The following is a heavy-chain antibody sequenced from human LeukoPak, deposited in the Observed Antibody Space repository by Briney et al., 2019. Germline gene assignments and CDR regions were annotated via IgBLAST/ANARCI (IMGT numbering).Heavy chain of an antibody. V-gene: IGHV1-69-2*01. J-gene: IGHJ3*02. D-gene: IGHD6-25*01. Sequence: ASVKVSCKASGYTFTDYYMHWVQQAPGKGLEWMGRVDPEDGETIYAEKFQGRVTITADTSTDTAYMELSSLRSEDTAVYYCATGVAASRDAFDIWGQGTMVTVSS. CDR3: ATGVAASRDAFDI. CDR1: GYTFTDYY. CDR2: VDPEDGET.